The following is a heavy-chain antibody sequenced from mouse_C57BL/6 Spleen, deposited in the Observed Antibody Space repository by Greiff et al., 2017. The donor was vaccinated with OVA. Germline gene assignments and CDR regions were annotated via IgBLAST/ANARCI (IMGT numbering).Heavy chain of an antibody. J-gene: IGHJ3*01. D-gene: IGHD1-1*01. Sequence: QVQLQQSGAELVRPGASVTLSCKASGYTFTDYEMHWVKQTPVHGLEWIGAIDPETGGTAYNQKFKGKAILTADKSSSTAYMELRSLTSEDSAVYYCTGITTVVATDAYWGQGTLVTVSA. CDR3: TGITTVVATDAY. CDR2: IDPETGGT. CDR1: GYTFTDYE. V-gene: IGHV1-15*01.